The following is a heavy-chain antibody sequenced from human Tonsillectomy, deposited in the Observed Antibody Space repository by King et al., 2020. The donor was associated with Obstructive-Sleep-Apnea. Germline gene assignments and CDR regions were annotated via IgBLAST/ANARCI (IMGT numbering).Heavy chain of an antibody. CDR1: GFTFSTYG. Sequence: VQLVESGGGVVHPGRSLRLSCAASGFTFSTYGMHWVRQAPGKGLEWVALISYDGSEKCYADSVKGRFTISRDNSKNTLYLQMNSLGSEDTAVYYCAKDFRDHWTLDYWGQGTLVTVSS. CDR3: AKDFRDHWTLDY. CDR2: ISYDGSEK. J-gene: IGHJ4*02. D-gene: IGHD3/OR15-3a*01. V-gene: IGHV3-30*18.